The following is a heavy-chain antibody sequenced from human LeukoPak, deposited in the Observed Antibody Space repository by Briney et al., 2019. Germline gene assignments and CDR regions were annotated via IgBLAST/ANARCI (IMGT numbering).Heavy chain of an antibody. CDR1: GFTFSSYS. J-gene: IGHJ4*02. CDR3: ARVIELSLYGIDY. CDR2: IWYDGSNK. Sequence: PGGSLRLSCAASGFTFSSYSMNWVRQAPGKGLEWVAVIWYDGSNKYYADSVMGRFTISRDNSKNTLYLQMNSLRAEDTAVYYCARVIELSLYGIDYRGQGTLVTVSS. V-gene: IGHV3-33*08. D-gene: IGHD3-16*02.